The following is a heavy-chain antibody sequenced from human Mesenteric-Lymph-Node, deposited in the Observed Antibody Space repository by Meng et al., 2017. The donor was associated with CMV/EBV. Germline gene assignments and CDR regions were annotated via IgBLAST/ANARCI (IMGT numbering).Heavy chain of an antibody. D-gene: IGHD2/OR15-2a*01. CDR1: GVSVTSGAYH. CDR2: IYGTGIT. V-gene: IGHV4-61*08. J-gene: IGHJ4*02. Sequence: HLKQSGPVLVKPSDTLSLTCIVFGVSVTSGAYHWRWIRQSPGKGLEWIGYIYGTGITIYNPSLKSRVTILLETSKNQFSLKLNAVTTADTAVYYCAKSRSSTPGIVDDWGQGTLVTVSS. CDR3: AKSRSSTPGIVDD.